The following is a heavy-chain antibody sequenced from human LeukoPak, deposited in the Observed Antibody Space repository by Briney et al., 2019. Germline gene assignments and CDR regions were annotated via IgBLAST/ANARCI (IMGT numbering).Heavy chain of an antibody. V-gene: IGHV3-30*04. J-gene: IGHJ4*02. CDR3: ARDPTTTVTTFDY. D-gene: IGHD4-17*01. CDR1: GFTFSSYA. Sequence: GGSLRLSCAASGFTFSSYAMHWVRQAPGKGLEWVAVISYDGSNKYYADSVKGRFTISRDNSKNTLYLQMNSLRAEDTAVYYCARDPTTTVTTFDYWGQGTLVTVFS. CDR2: ISYDGSNK.